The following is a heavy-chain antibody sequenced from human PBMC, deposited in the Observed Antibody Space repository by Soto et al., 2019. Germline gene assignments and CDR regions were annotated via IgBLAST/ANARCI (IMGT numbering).Heavy chain of an antibody. Sequence: VASVNVYWKASGYTFTSYGISWVRQAPGQGHEWMGWISAYNGNTNYAQKLQGRVTMTTDTSTSTAYTELRSLRSDDTAGYYCVRAILRLESCFDLWGQGTLVTVSS. CDR1: GYTFTSYG. D-gene: IGHD1-26*01. J-gene: IGHJ5*02. CDR2: ISAYNGNT. V-gene: IGHV1-18*01. CDR3: VRAILRLESCFDL.